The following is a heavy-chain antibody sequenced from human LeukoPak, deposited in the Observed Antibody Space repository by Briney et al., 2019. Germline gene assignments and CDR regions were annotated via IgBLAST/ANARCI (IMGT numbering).Heavy chain of an antibody. V-gene: IGHV1-69*05. CDR3: ATPSITMVRGAKKPQSMDV. J-gene: IGHJ6*03. CDR1: GGTFSSYA. Sequence: SVKVSCKASGGTFSSYAISWVRQAPGHGLEWMGGIIPIFGTANYAQKFQGRVTITTDESTSTAYMELSSLRSEDTAVYYCATPSITMVRGAKKPQSMDVWGKGTTVTVSS. D-gene: IGHD3-10*01. CDR2: IIPIFGTA.